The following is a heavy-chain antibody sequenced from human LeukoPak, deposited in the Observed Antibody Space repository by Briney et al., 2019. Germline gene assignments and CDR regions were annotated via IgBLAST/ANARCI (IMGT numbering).Heavy chain of an antibody. CDR3: ARIYGSGSYSSHYYYGMDV. CDR2: INPNSGGT. J-gene: IGHJ6*02. CDR1: GYTFTGYY. D-gene: IGHD3-10*01. V-gene: IGHV1-2*02. Sequence: GASVKVPCKASGYTFTGYYMHWVRQAPGQGLEWMGWINPNSGGTNYAQKFQGRVTMTRDTSISTAYMELSRLRSDDTAVYYWARIYGSGSYSSHYYYGMDVWGQGTTVTVSS.